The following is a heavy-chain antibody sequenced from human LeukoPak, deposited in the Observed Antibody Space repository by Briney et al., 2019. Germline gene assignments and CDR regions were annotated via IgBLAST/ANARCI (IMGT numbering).Heavy chain of an antibody. CDR2: IRSKTDSYAT. CDR3: TRLGYNWNYGEDY. Sequence: GGSLRLSRAASGFTFSGSTIHWVRQASGKGLEWVGRIRSKTDSYATAYVASVKGRFTISRDDSKNTAYLQMNSLKTEDTAVYYCTRLGYNWNYGEDYWGQGTLVTVSS. D-gene: IGHD1-7*01. V-gene: IGHV3-73*01. CDR1: GFTFSGST. J-gene: IGHJ4*02.